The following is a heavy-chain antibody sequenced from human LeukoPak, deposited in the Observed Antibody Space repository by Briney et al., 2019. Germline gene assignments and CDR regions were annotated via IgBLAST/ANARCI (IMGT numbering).Heavy chain of an antibody. CDR3: ARGFYDSSGYLRLDY. V-gene: IGHV3-48*02. D-gene: IGHD3-22*01. Sequence: PGGSLRVSCEASGFTFSNYDMNWVRQAPGKGLEWISDINPGSSIKYYADSVKGRFTVSRDNTKNSLYLQMNSLRDEDTAMYYCARGFYDSSGYLRLDYWGQRTLVTVSS. J-gene: IGHJ4*02. CDR2: INPGSSIK. CDR1: GFTFSNYD.